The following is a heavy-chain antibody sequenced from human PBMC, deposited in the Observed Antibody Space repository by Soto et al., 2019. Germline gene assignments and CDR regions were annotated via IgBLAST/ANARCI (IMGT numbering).Heavy chain of an antibody. V-gene: IGHV4-34*01. CDR2: INHSGST. CDR3: ARSGFGDAFDI. CDR1: GGSFSGYY. D-gene: IGHD3-16*01. Sequence: PSETLSLTCAVYGGSFSGYYWSWIRQPPGKGLEWIGEINHSGSTNYNPSLKSRVTISVDTSKNQFSLKLSSVTAADTAVYYCARSGFGDAFDIWGQGTMVTVSS. J-gene: IGHJ3*02.